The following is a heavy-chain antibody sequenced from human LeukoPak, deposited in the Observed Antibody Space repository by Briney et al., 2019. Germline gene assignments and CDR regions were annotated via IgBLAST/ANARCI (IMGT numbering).Heavy chain of an antibody. Sequence: SVKVSCKASGGTFSSYAISWVRQAPGQGLEWMGGIIPIFGTANYAQKSQGRVTITADESTSTAYMELSSLRSEDTAVYYCASPGGRWLQLFDYWGQGTLVTVSS. V-gene: IGHV1-69*13. D-gene: IGHD5-24*01. CDR1: GGTFSSYA. CDR3: ASPGGRWLQLFDY. J-gene: IGHJ4*02. CDR2: IIPIFGTA.